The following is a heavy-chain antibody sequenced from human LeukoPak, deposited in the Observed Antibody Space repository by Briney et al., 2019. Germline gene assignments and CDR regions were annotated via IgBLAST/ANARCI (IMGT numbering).Heavy chain of an antibody. Sequence: SGTLSLTCAVYGGSFSGYYWSWIRQPPGKGLEWIGEINHSGSTNYNPSLKSRVTISVDTSKNQFSLKLSSVTAADTAVYYCQAGCSGGSCYDNDAFDIWGQGTMVTVSS. V-gene: IGHV4-34*01. CDR1: GGSFSGYY. J-gene: IGHJ3*02. CDR2: INHSGST. CDR3: QAGCSGGSCYDNDAFDI. D-gene: IGHD2-15*01.